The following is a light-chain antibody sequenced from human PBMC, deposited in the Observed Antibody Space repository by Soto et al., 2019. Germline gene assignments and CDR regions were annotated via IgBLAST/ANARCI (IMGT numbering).Light chain of an antibody. Sequence: DIQMTQSPSSLSSSVRDKGTINCRASQSITTYLNWYQKQPGRAPKVLIYAASSLQSGVPSRFSCRGYGTDFTLTISSLQPEDFATYYCQQSYSKTFGQGTKVDIK. CDR3: QQSYSKT. V-gene: IGKV1-39*01. CDR1: QSITTY. CDR2: AAS. J-gene: IGKJ1*01.